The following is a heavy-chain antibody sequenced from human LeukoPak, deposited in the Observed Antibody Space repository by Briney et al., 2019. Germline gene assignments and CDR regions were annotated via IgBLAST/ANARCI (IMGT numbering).Heavy chain of an antibody. CDR1: GYTFTSYY. D-gene: IGHD5-24*01. V-gene: IGHV1-46*01. CDR2: INPSGGST. Sequence: GASVKVSCKASGYTFTSYYMHWVRQAPGQGLEWVGIINPSGGSTSYAQKFQGRVTMTRDTSTSTVYMELSSLRSEDTAVYYCARDRPRWDGYNGGAFDIWGQGTMVTVSS. CDR3: ARDRPRWDGYNGGAFDI. J-gene: IGHJ3*02.